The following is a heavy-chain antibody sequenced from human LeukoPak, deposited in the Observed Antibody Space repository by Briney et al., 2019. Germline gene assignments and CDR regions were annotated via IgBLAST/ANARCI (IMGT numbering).Heavy chain of an antibody. CDR2: IYYSGST. D-gene: IGHD4-17*01. CDR1: GGSISSYY. J-gene: IGHJ4*02. Sequence: PSETLSPTCTVSGGSISSYYWSWIRQPPGKGLEWIGYIYYSGSTNYNPSLKSRVTISVDTSKIQLSLKLSSVAAADTAVYYCARGGYADYTLDYWGQGTLVTVSS. CDR3: ARGGYADYTLDY. V-gene: IGHV4-59*01.